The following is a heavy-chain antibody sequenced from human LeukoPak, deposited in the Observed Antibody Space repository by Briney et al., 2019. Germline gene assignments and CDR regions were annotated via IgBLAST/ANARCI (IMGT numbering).Heavy chain of an antibody. CDR2: ITDDGYNT. Sequence: GGSLRLSCAASGFTFSAFAMTWVRQAPGKGLEWVSTITDDGYNTYSADSVKGRITFSRDNSKNTLSLQLRSLRAEDTTVYYCAKDLSYTSGASDHWGQGTLVTVSS. D-gene: IGHD6-19*01. J-gene: IGHJ4*02. V-gene: IGHV3-23*01. CDR3: AKDLSYTSGASDH. CDR1: GFTFSAFA.